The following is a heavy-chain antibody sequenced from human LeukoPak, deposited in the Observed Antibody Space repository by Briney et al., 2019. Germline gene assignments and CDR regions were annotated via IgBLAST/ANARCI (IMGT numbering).Heavy chain of an antibody. CDR1: GGSFSGNY. D-gene: IGHD2-2*02. V-gene: IGHV4-34*01. J-gene: IGHJ5*02. CDR2: INHSGST. Sequence: SETLSFTCAVYGGSFSGNYWSWIRQPPGKGLEWIGEINHSGSTNYNPSLKSRVTISVDTSKNQYSLRLSSVTAADTAVYYCARGFGGYCSSTSCYRHWFDRWGQGTLVTVPS. CDR3: ARGFGGYCSSTSCYRHWFDR.